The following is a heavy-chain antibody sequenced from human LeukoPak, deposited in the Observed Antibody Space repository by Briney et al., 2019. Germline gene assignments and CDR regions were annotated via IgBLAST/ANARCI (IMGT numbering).Heavy chain of an antibody. CDR1: GYTVTSYY. V-gene: IGHV1-46*01. CDR3: ASVYKHGMDV. Sequence: WASVKVSCKASGYTVTSYYMHWVRQAPGQGLEWMVILNPSGGSSNYAQKFQGRATLTRATSTGTVYMELSSLRSEDTAVYYCASVYKHGMDVWGQGTTVIVSS. J-gene: IGHJ6*02. CDR2: LNPSGGSS. D-gene: IGHD5-24*01.